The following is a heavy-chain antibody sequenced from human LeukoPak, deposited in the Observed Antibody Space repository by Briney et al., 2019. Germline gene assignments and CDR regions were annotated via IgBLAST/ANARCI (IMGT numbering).Heavy chain of an antibody. Sequence: PGGSLRLSCAASGFTFSSYSMNWVRQAPGKGLEWVSSISSSSSYIYYADSVKGRFTISRDNAKNSLYLQMNSLRAEDTAVYYCAREMSDILTYDRYYYYYYYMDVWGKGTTVTVSS. CDR2: ISSSSSYI. V-gene: IGHV3-21*01. D-gene: IGHD3-9*01. CDR1: GFTFSSYS. J-gene: IGHJ6*03. CDR3: AREMSDILTYDRYYYYYYYMDV.